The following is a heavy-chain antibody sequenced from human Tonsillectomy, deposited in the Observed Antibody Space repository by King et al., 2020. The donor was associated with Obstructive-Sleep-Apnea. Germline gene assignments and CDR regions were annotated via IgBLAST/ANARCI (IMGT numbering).Heavy chain of an antibody. Sequence: LQLQESGPGLVRPSETLSLTCTVSGGSISSRSYYWGWIRQPPGKGLGWVGSIYYSGSTNYNPSLKSRVTISVDTSKNQFSLRLSSVTAADTAVYYCAREGRYTGYDFDWGQGTLVTVSS. CDR1: GGSISSRSYY. J-gene: IGHJ4*02. D-gene: IGHD5-12*01. CDR3: AREGRYTGYDFD. V-gene: IGHV4-39*07. CDR2: IYYSGST.